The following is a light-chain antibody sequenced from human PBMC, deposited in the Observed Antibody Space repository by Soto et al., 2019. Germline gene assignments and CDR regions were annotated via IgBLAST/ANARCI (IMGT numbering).Light chain of an antibody. CDR1: QSIGTF. V-gene: IGKV1-39*01. J-gene: IGKJ2*01. CDR3: QQSDTTPYT. CDR2: DTS. Sequence: DIQMTQSPSSLSVSVGDRVTIACRAGQSIGTFLNWYQQEPGQAPKVLIYDTSSLQYGVPSRFSGSGSGTDFTLTISSLQPEDFATYFCQQSDTTPYTFGQGTILEI.